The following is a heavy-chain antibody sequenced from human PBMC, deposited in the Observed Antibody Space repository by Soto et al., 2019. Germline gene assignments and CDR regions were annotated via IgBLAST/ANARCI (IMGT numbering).Heavy chain of an antibody. V-gene: IGHV3-11*01. CDR3: ARSYNWNYYYYGMDV. CDR2: ISSSGSTI. J-gene: IGHJ6*02. Sequence: PGGSLRLSCAASGFTFSDYYMSWIRQAPGKGLEWVSYISSSGSTIYYADSVKGRFTISRDNAKNSLYLQMNSLRAEDTAVYYCARSYNWNYYYYGMDVWGQGTTVTVSS. D-gene: IGHD1-20*01. CDR1: GFTFSDYY.